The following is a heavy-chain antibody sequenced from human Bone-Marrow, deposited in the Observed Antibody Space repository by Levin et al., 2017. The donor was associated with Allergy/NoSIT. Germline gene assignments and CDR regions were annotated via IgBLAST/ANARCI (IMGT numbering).Heavy chain of an antibody. V-gene: IGHV1-69*04. CDR2: IIPILGIA. CDR3: AREGTYSSSSPPFDY. J-gene: IGHJ4*02. Sequence: SVKVSCKASGGTFSSYAISWVRQAPGQGLEWMGRIIPILGIANYAQKFQGRVTITADKSTSTAYMELSSLRSEDTAVYYCAREGTYSSSSPPFDYWGQGTLVTVSS. CDR1: GGTFSSYA. D-gene: IGHD6-6*01.